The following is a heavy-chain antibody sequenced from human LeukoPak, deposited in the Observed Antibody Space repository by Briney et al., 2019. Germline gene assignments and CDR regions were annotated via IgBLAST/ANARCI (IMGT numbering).Heavy chain of an antibody. CDR1: GYTLTSYG. J-gene: IGHJ6*02. D-gene: IGHD6-13*01. Sequence: ASVKVSCKASGYTLTSYGISWVRQAPGQGLEWMGWISAYNGNTNYAQKLQGRVTMTTDTSTSTAYMELRSLRSDDTAVYYCAREYSWWDMAYYGMDVWGQGTTVTVSS. CDR3: AREYSWWDMAYYGMDV. V-gene: IGHV1-18*01. CDR2: ISAYNGNT.